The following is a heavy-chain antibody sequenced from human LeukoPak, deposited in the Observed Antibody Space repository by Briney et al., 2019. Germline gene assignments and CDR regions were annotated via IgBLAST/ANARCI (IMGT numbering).Heavy chain of an antibody. D-gene: IGHD2-8*01. V-gene: IGHV1-8*01. Sequence: ASVKVSCKASGYTFTSYDINWVRQAAGEGLEWMGWMNTNSGNTVYAQKFQGRVTMTRNTSISTAYMELSSLRSEDTAVYYCARGRILYSTPRLFDPWGQGTLVTVSS. CDR3: ARGRILYSTPRLFDP. J-gene: IGHJ5*02. CDR1: GYTFTSYD. CDR2: MNTNSGNT.